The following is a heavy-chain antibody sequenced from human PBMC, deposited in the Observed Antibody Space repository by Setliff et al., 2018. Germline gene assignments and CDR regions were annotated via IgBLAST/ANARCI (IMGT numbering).Heavy chain of an antibody. D-gene: IGHD6-19*01. Sequence: PSETLSLTCNVSGDSLRSYYWSWIRQAPGKGLEWLGYIQKRGSTTTKYNPSLGSRISMSLDTSKTQFSLQLSSVSDGDTAVYYCARDQFSSGWYGPPESYFDCWGQGILVTVSS. J-gene: IGHJ4*02. CDR2: IQKRGSTTT. CDR1: GDSLRSYY. CDR3: ARDQFSSGWYGPPESYFDC. V-gene: IGHV4-59*01.